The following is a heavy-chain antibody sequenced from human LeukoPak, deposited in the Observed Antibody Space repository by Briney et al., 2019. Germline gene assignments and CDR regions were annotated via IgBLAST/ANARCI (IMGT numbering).Heavy chain of an antibody. CDR3: ARDRSGSYFDY. D-gene: IGHD3-3*01. J-gene: IGHJ4*02. CDR1: GGSISSGSYY. CDR2: IYTSGST. V-gene: IGHV4-61*02. Sequence: SETLSLTCTVSGGSISSGSYYWTWIRQPAGTGLEWTGRIYTSGSTNYNPSLKSRLTISVDTSRNQFSLRLSSVAATDTAVYYCARDRSGSYFDYWGQGTLVTVSS.